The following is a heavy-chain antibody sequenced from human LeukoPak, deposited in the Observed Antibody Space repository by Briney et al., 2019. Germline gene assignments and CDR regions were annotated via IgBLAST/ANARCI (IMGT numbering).Heavy chain of an antibody. Sequence: SVKVSCKASGGTFSSYAIGWVRQAPGQGLEWMGGIIPIFGTANYAQKFQGRVTITTDESTSTAYMELSSLRSEDTAVYYCAREQEYSSSPLFDPWGQGTLVTVSS. CDR1: GGTFSSYA. D-gene: IGHD6-13*01. CDR2: IIPIFGTA. J-gene: IGHJ5*02. V-gene: IGHV1-69*05. CDR3: AREQEYSSSPLFDP.